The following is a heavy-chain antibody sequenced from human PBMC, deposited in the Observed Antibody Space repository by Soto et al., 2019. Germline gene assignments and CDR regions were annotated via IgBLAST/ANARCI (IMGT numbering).Heavy chain of an antibody. J-gene: IGHJ6*02. CDR2: IYYSGST. CDR1: GGSISSSSYY. D-gene: IGHD6-19*01. CDR3: ARLRAVAALGYYYGMDV. V-gene: IGHV4-39*01. Sequence: SETLSLTCTVSGGSISSSSYYWGWIRQPPGKGLEWIGSIYYSGSTYYNPSLKSRVTISVDTSKNQFSLKLSSVTAADTAVYYCARLRAVAALGYYYGMDVWGQGTTVTVSS.